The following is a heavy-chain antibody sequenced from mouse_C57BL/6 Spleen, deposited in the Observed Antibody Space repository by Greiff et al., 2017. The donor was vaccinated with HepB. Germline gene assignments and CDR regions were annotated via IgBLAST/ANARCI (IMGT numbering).Heavy chain of an antibody. J-gene: IGHJ1*03. D-gene: IGHD2-1*01. V-gene: IGHV5-17*01. CDR2: ISSGSSTI. CDR1: GFTFSDYG. Sequence: EVHLVESGGGLVKPGGSLKLSCAASGFTFSDYGMHWVRQAPEKGLEWVAYISSGSSTIYYADTVKGRFTISRDNAKNTLFLQMTSLRSEDTAMYYCATYGNYDGYWYFDVWGTGTTVTVSS. CDR3: ATYGNYDGYWYFDV.